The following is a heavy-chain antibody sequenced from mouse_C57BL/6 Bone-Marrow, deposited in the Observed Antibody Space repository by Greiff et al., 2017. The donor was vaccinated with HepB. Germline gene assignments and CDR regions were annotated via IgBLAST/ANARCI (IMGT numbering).Heavy chain of an antibody. CDR3: AKYSNYDSAMDY. CDR2: ISDGGSYT. Sequence: EVQRVESGGGLVKPGGSLKLSCAASGFTFSSYAMSWVRQTPEKRLEWVATISDGGSYTYYPDNVKGRFTISRDNAKNNLYLQMSHLTSEDTAMYYCAKYSNYDSAMDYWGQGTSVTVSS. D-gene: IGHD2-5*01. CDR1: GFTFSSYA. V-gene: IGHV5-4*01. J-gene: IGHJ4*01.